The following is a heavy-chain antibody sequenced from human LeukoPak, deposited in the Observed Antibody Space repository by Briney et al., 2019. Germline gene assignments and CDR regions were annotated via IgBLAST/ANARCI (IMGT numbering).Heavy chain of an antibody. CDR2: IKEDGSIQ. Sequence: GGSLRLSCVASGFTFSSYWMTWVRQAPGKGLEWLANIKEDGSIQYYLDSVRGRFTISKDNAKTSVYLQLNSLRADDTAVYYCARVSGTTYNYFDYWGQGTLVTVSS. CDR3: ARVSGTTYNYFDY. V-gene: IGHV3-7*01. J-gene: IGHJ4*02. CDR1: GFTFSSYW. D-gene: IGHD1-7*01.